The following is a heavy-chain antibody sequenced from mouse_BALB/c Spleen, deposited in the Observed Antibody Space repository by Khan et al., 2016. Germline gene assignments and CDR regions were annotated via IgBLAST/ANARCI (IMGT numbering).Heavy chain of an antibody. Sequence: VQLQQSGPELVKPGASVKVSCKASGYAFTSYNMYWVKQSHGKSLEWIGYIDPYNGGTSYNQKFKGKATLTVDKSSSTAYMHLNSLTSEDSAVYYCASEGITTVGAKGLDYWGQGTTLTVSS. CDR3: ASEGITTVGAKGLDY. V-gene: IGHV1S135*01. J-gene: IGHJ2*01. D-gene: IGHD1-1*01. CDR1: GYAFTSYN. CDR2: IDPYNGGT.